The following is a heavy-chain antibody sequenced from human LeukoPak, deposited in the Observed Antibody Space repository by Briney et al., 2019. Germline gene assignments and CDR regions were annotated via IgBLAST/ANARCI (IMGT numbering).Heavy chain of an antibody. Sequence: PTETLSLTCTVSGGSISSYYWSRIRQPAGKGLEWIGRIYTSGSTNYNPSLKSRVTISVDTSKNQFSLKLSSVTAADTAVYYCAILSMGSGYYYGYWGQGTLVTVSS. D-gene: IGHD3-22*01. CDR1: GGSISSYY. CDR2: IYTSGST. CDR3: AILSMGSGYYYGY. V-gene: IGHV4-4*07. J-gene: IGHJ4*02.